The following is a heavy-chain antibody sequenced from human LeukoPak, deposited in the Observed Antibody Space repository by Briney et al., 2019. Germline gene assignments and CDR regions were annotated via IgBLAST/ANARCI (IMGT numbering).Heavy chain of an antibody. Sequence: SETLSLTCTVSGGSISSSSYYWGWIRQPPGKGLEWIGSIYYSGSTYYNPSLKSRVTISVDTSKNQFSLKLSSVTAADTAVYYCARHIYDILTGLVYWGQGTLVTVSS. J-gene: IGHJ4*02. CDR3: ARHIYDILTGLVY. CDR1: GGSISSSSYY. CDR2: IYYSGST. V-gene: IGHV4-39*01. D-gene: IGHD3-9*01.